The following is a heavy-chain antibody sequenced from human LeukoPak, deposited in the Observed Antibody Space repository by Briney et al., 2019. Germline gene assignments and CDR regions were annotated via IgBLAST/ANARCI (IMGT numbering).Heavy chain of an antibody. V-gene: IGHV3-66*01. CDR3: ARDPPAVAANTYG. Sequence: GGSLRLSCAASGFTVSNNYMRWVRQAPGKGLEWVSLIYSGGATFYADAVKGRFTISRDGSKNTLYLQMNSLRAEDTAVYYCARDPPAVAANTYGWGQGTLVTVSS. J-gene: IGHJ4*02. CDR2: IYSGGAT. D-gene: IGHD6-6*01. CDR1: GFTVSNNY.